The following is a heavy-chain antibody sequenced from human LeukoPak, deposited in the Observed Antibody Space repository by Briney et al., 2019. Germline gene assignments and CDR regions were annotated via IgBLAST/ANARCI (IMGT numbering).Heavy chain of an antibody. D-gene: IGHD2-21*02. CDR1: GFTFSSYS. J-gene: IGHJ4*02. V-gene: IGHV3-21*01. CDR2: ISSSSSYI. CDR3: ARGLAYCGGDCYRALDY. Sequence: GGSLRLSCAASGFTFSSYSMNWVRQAPGKGLEWVSSISSSSSYIYYADSVKGRFTISRDNAKNSLYLQMNSLRAEDTAVYYCARGLAYCGGDCYRALDYWGQGTLVTVSS.